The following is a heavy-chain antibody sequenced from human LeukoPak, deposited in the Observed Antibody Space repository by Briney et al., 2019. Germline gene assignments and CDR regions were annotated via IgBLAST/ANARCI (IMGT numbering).Heavy chain of an antibody. CDR1: GFTFSNYN. Sequence: GGSLRLSCTASGFTFSNYNMNWVRQAPGKGLEWVSAISGSGGSTYYADSVRGRFTISRDNSKNTLYLQINSLRAEDTAVYYCAKAQDYYGSGSFYAFHYWGQGTLVTVSS. CDR3: AKAQDYYGSGSFYAFHY. V-gene: IGHV3-23*01. CDR2: ISGSGGST. J-gene: IGHJ4*02. D-gene: IGHD3-10*01.